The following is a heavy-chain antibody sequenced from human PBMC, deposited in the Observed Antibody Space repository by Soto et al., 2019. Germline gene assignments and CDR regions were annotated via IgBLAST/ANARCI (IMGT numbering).Heavy chain of an antibody. Sequence: EVHLLESGGGLVQPGGSLRLSCASSGFTFSSYAMTWVRQAPGKGLEWVSGISVDGRRTYYADSVKGPFTISRDNSENTLYLQMNSLRADDTAVYYCTKTGTLLTGNNWFDRWGQGTLVTVSS. CDR2: ISVDGRRT. CDR1: GFTFSSYA. J-gene: IGHJ5*02. V-gene: IGHV3-23*01. D-gene: IGHD3-9*01. CDR3: TKTGTLLTGNNWFDR.